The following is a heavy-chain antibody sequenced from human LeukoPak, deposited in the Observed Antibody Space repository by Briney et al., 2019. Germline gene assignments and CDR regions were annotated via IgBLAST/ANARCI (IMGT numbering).Heavy chain of an antibody. CDR1: GYTFTSYD. CDR3: ARAVGGVVHAGT. D-gene: IGHD3-3*01. J-gene: IGHJ5*02. V-gene: IGHV1-18*01. Sequence: ASVKVSCKASGYTFTSYDINWVRQAPGQGLEWMGWISAYNGNTNYAQKLQGRVTMTTDTSTSTAYMELRSLRSDDTAVYYCARAVGGVVHAGTWGQGTLVTVSS. CDR2: ISAYNGNT.